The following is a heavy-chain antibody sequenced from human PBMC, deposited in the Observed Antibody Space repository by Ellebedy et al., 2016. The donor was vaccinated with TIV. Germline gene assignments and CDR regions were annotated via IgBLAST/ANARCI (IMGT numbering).Heavy chain of an antibody. J-gene: IGHJ6*02. D-gene: IGHD3-10*01. CDR1: GFSLSTSGMC. CDR2: IDWDDDK. V-gene: IGHV2-70*01. Sequence: SGPTLVXPTQTLTLTCTFSGFSLSTSGMCVSWIRQPPGKALEWLALIDWDDDKYYSTSLKTRLTISKDTSKNQVVLTMTNMDPVDTATYYCARSRMVRGVSPYYYGMDVWGQGTTVTVSS. CDR3: ARSRMVRGVSPYYYGMDV.